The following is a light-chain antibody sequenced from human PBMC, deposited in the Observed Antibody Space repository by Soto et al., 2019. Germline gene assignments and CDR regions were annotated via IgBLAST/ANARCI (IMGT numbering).Light chain of an antibody. CDR1: QGIGAT. V-gene: IGKV3-15*01. CDR3: HRYNNWPLT. CDR2: DTS. Sequence: EVVMRQSPATLSLSPGEGATLSCRASQGIGATLAWYQHKPGQTPRLLIYDTSTRATGVPARFSGSRSGTEFPLTINSLQSEDCAFYYCHRYNNWPLTFGGGTKVESK. J-gene: IGKJ4*01.